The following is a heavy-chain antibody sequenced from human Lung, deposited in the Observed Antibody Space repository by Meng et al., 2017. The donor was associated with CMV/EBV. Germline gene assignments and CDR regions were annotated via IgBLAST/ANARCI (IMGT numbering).Heavy chain of an antibody. CDR2: IEGSNDNT. CDR3: AKDIFRWAFDY. V-gene: IGHV3-23*01. Sequence: EVRLLEPGGGLVQPGGSLRLACAASGLSLSHNAMSWVRQAPGKGLEWVSAIEGSNDNTHYADSVKGRFAISRDASTNTLYLQMNNLRAEDTAIYYCAKDIFRWAFDYWGHGTLVTVSS. J-gene: IGHJ4*01. D-gene: IGHD1-26*01. CDR1: GLSLSHNA.